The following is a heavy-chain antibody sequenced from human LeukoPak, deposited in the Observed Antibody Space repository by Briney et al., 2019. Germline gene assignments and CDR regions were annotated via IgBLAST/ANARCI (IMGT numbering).Heavy chain of an antibody. CDR2: IGTAGDT. CDR3: ARDRGCSSTSCYAGHYWYFDL. J-gene: IGHJ2*01. D-gene: IGHD2-2*01. CDR1: GFTFSSYD. V-gene: IGHV3-13*01. Sequence: GGSLRLSCAASGFTFSSYDMHWVRQATGKGLEWVSAIGTAGDTYYPGSVKGRFTISRENAKNSLYLQMNSLRAGDTAVYYCARDRGCSSTSCYAGHYWYFDLWGRGTLVTVSS.